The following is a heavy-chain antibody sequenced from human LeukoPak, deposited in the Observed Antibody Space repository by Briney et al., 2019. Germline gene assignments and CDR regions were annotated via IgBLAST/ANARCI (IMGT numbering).Heavy chain of an antibody. J-gene: IGHJ4*02. V-gene: IGHV1-69*01. CDR1: GGTFSTSA. CDR2: IIPIFGTG. Sequence: SVKVSCKTSGGTFSTSAISWVRRAPGQGLEWMGGIIPIFGTGNYAQKFQGRVTITADEFTSTAYMELSSLTSEDTAVYYCARGLGDSSGYYLSDNWGQGTLVTVSS. CDR3: ARGLGDSSGYYLSDN. D-gene: IGHD3-22*01.